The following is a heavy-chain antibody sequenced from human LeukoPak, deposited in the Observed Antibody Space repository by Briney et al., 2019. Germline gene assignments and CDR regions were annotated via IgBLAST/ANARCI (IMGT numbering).Heavy chain of an antibody. CDR1: SYTFTNYA. CDR3: ARGLEWLTRRHTWFDP. Sequence: GASVKVSCKASSYTFTNYAFTWVRRATGQGLEWMGWISAYNGNTNYAQKLQGRVTMTTDTSTSTAYMELRNLRSDDTAVYYCARGLEWLTRRHTWFDPWGQGTLVTVSS. J-gene: IGHJ5*02. V-gene: IGHV1-18*01. D-gene: IGHD3-3*01. CDR2: ISAYNGNT.